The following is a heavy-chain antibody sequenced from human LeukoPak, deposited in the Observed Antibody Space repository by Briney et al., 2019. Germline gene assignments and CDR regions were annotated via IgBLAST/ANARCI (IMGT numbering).Heavy chain of an antibody. D-gene: IGHD1-26*01. Sequence: ASVKVCCKASGYTFTSYGISWVRQAPGQGLEWMRWISAYNGNTNYAQKLQGRVTMTTDTSTSTAYMELRSLRSDDTAVYYCARVRYGGSYWVYYFDYWGQGTLVTVSS. CDR3: ARVRYGGSYWVYYFDY. CDR1: GYTFTSYG. CDR2: ISAYNGNT. V-gene: IGHV1-18*01. J-gene: IGHJ4*02.